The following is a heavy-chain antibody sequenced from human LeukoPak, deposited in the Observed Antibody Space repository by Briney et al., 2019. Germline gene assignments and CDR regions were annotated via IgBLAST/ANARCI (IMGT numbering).Heavy chain of an antibody. CDR2: IKPKSGGT. D-gene: IGHD6-13*01. V-gene: IGHV1-2*06. CDR3: ARGGYSSSWYDGGMIDY. Sequence: SVKVSYKASGYTFTGYYMHWVRQAPGQGLEWMERIKPKSGGTNYAQKFQGRVTMTRDTSISTAYMELSRLRSDDTAVYYCARGGYSSSWYDGGMIDYWGQGTLVTVSS. CDR1: GYTFTGYY. J-gene: IGHJ4*02.